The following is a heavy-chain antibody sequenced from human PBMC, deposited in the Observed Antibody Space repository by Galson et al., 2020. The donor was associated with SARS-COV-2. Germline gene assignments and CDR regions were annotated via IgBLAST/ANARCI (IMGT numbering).Heavy chain of an antibody. Sequence: GESLKISCAASGFTFSSYSMNWVRQAPGKGLEWVSYISSSSSTIYYADSVKGRFTISRDNAKNSLYLQMNSLRAEDTAVYYCARDPRYYYGSGNYYGMDVWGQGTTVTVSS. J-gene: IGHJ6*02. D-gene: IGHD3-10*01. CDR1: GFTFSSYS. CDR3: ARDPRYYYGSGNYYGMDV. CDR2: ISSSSSTI. V-gene: IGHV3-48*04.